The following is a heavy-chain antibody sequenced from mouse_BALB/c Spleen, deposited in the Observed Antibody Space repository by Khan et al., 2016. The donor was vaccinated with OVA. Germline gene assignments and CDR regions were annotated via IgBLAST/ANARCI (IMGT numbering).Heavy chain of an antibody. V-gene: IGHV6-6*01. CDR3: PPNYVRNYYSIDY. Sequence: EVKLEESGGGLVQPGGSMKLSCAASGFTFSDAWMYWVRQSPERGLEWVAEIRSKAINHATYYAESVRGRFTISRDDAKSSVYLQMTNLRPEDTVIYYCPPNYVRNYYSIDYWGQGTSVTVSS. J-gene: IGHJ4*01. D-gene: IGHD1-1*01. CDR2: IRSKAINHAT. CDR1: GFTFSDAW.